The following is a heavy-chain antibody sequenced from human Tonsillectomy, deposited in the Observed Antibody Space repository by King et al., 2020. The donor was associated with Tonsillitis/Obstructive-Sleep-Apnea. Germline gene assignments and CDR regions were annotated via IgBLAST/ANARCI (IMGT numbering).Heavy chain of an antibody. CDR1: GFTFSSYG. Sequence: VQLVESGGGVVQPGRSLRLSCAASGFTFSSYGMNWVRPAPGKGLEWVAGISYDGNNKYYADSVKGRFTISRDNSKNTLYLQMNSLRAEDTAVYYCAKEQYYYDSSGSTDYMDVWGKGTTVTVSS. V-gene: IGHV3-30*18. CDR3: AKEQYYYDSSGSTDYMDV. CDR2: ISYDGNNK. D-gene: IGHD3-22*01. J-gene: IGHJ6*03.